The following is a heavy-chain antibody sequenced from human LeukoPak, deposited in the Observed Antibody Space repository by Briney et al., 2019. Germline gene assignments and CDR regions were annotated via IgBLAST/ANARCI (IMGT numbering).Heavy chain of an antibody. CDR1: GGSLSGYY. Sequence: SETLSLTCAVYGGSLSGYYWSWIRQPPGKGLEWIGEINHSGSTNYNPSLKSRVTISVDTSKNQFSLKLSSVTAADTAVYYCAGGQIVGVTTNYFDYWGQGTLVTVSS. CDR2: INHSGST. D-gene: IGHD1-26*01. J-gene: IGHJ4*02. CDR3: AGGQIVGVTTNYFDY. V-gene: IGHV4-34*01.